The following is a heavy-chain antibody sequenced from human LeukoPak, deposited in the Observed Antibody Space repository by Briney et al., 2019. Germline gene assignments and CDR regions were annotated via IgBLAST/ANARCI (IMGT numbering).Heavy chain of an antibody. D-gene: IGHD3-10*01. J-gene: IGHJ3*02. CDR3: ARANPPKYGSGSYYLPDAFDI. Sequence: GGSLRLSCAASGFTFDDYGMSWVRQAPGKGLELVSGINWNGGSTGYADSVKGRFTISRDNAKNSLYLQMNSLRAEDTALYYCARANPPKYGSGSYYLPDAFDIWGQGTMVTVSS. V-gene: IGHV3-20*04. CDR1: GFTFDDYG. CDR2: INWNGGST.